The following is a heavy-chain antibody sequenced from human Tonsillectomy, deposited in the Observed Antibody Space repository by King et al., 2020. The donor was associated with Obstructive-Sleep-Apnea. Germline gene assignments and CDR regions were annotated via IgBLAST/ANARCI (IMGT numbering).Heavy chain of an antibody. D-gene: IGHD4-11*01. CDR3: ARERDDYSNYVDY. Sequence: QLQESGPGLVKPSQTLSLTCTVSGGSISSGGYYWSWIRQHPGKGLWWIGYIYYIGRTFYNPSLKSRVTISLDTSKNQFSLKLSSVTSADTAVYYCARERDDYSNYVDYWGQGTLVTVSS. CDR1: GGSISSGGYY. V-gene: IGHV4-31*03. CDR2: IYYIGRT. J-gene: IGHJ4*02.